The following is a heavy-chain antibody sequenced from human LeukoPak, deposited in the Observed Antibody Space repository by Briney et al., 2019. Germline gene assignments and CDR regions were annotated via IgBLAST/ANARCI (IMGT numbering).Heavy chain of an antibody. CDR1: GFTFSSYA. CDR3: AKDIVVVPAANFDY. J-gene: IGHJ4*02. D-gene: IGHD2-2*01. V-gene: IGHV3-23*01. Sequence: PGVSLRLSCAASGFTFSSYAMSWVRQAPGKGLEWVSAISGSGGSTYYADSVKGRFTISRDNSKNTLYLQMNSLRAEDTAVYYCAKDIVVVPAANFDYWGQGTLVTVSS. CDR2: ISGSGGST.